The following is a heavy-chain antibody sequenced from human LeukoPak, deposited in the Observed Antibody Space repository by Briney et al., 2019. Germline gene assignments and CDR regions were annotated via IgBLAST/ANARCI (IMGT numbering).Heavy chain of an antibody. V-gene: IGHV3-23*01. CDR1: GFTFSSYA. CDR3: AKTYYDSSGYYVHPVTDAFDI. J-gene: IGHJ3*02. D-gene: IGHD3-22*01. CDR2: ISGSGGST. Sequence: QSGGSLRLSCAASGFTFSSYAMSWVRQAPGKGLEWVSAISGSGGSTYYADSVKGRFTISRDNSKNTLYLQMDSLRAEDTAVYYCAKTYYDSSGYYVHPVTDAFDIWGQGTMVTVSS.